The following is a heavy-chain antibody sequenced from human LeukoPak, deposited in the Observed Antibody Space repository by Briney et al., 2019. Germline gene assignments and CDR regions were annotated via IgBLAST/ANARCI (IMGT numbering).Heavy chain of an antibody. Sequence: PSETLSLTCTVSGFSISSGYYWGWIRQPPGKGLQWIGSIYYSGSTYSNPSLKSRVTISVDTSKNQFSLKLSSVTAADTAVYYCARDSGTTGEVKFDPWGQGTLVTVSS. V-gene: IGHV4-38-2*02. CDR3: ARDSGTTGEVKFDP. CDR2: IYYSGST. CDR1: GFSISSGYY. D-gene: IGHD3-10*01. J-gene: IGHJ5*02.